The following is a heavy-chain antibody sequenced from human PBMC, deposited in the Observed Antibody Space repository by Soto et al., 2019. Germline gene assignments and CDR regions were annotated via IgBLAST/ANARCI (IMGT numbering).Heavy chain of an antibody. J-gene: IGHJ1*01. CDR1: EFTFSSYA. V-gene: IGHV3-23*01. CDR3: ANAYCSSTSCRAEYFQH. Sequence: EVQLLESGGGLVQPGGSLRLSCAASEFTFSSYAMSWVRQAPGKGLEWVSAISGRGDSSYYADSVKGRFTISRDNSKNTLYLQMNSLRAEDTAVYYCANAYCSSTSCRAEYFQHWGQGTLVTVSS. CDR2: ISGRGDSS. D-gene: IGHD2-2*01.